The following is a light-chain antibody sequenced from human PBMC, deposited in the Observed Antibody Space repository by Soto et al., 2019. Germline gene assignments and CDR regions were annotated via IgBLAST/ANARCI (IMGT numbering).Light chain of an antibody. CDR1: QDISNY. CDR3: QQYDNPTLT. Sequence: DIQMTQSPSSLAASVGDRVTITCQASQDISNYLNWYQQKPGKAPKLLIYDASNLETGVPSRFSGSGSGTDFTFTISSLQPEDIATYYCQQYDNPTLTFGGGTKGDIK. J-gene: IGKJ4*01. V-gene: IGKV1-33*01. CDR2: DAS.